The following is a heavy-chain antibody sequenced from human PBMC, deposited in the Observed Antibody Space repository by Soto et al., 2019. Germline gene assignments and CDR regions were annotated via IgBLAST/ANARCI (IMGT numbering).Heavy chain of an antibody. J-gene: IGHJ4*02. CDR2: IYYSGST. V-gene: IGHV4-59*01. Sequence: SETLSLTCTVSGGSISSYYWSWIRQPPGKGLEWIGYIYYSGSTNYNPSLKSRVTISVDTSKNQFSLKLSSVTAADTAVYYCARGLTGSLFDYWGQGILVTVSS. CDR3: ARGLTGSLFDY. CDR1: GGSISSYY. D-gene: IGHD1-20*01.